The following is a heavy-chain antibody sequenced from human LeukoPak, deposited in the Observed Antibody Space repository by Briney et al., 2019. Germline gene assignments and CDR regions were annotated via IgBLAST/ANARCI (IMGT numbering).Heavy chain of an antibody. D-gene: IGHD3-10*01. Sequence: SETLSLTCTVSGGSISSSSYYWGWIRQPPGKGLEWIGSIYYSGSTYYNPSLKSRVTISVDTAKNQFSLKLTSVTAADTAVYYCARQTGSGLLTLPGGQGTLVTVSS. CDR1: GGSISSSSYY. J-gene: IGHJ4*02. V-gene: IGHV4-39*01. CDR2: IYYSGST. CDR3: ARQTGSGLLTLP.